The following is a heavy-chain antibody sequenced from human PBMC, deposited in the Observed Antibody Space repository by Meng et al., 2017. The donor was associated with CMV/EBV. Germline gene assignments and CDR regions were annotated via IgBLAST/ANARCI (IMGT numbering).Heavy chain of an antibody. CDR2: ISSSSSTI. J-gene: IGHJ4*02. V-gene: IGHV3-48*04. CDR1: GFTFSSYS. Sequence: GESLKISCAASGFTFSSYSMNWVRQAPGKGLEWVSYISSSSSTIYYADSVKGRFTISRDNAKNSLYLQMNSLSAEDTAVYYCARDWGGTSFKHLPHNDYWGQGTLVTVSS. D-gene: IGHD3-16*01. CDR3: ARDWGGTSFKHLPHNDY.